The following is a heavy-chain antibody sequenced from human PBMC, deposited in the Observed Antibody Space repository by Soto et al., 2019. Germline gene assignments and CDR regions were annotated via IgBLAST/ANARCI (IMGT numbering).Heavy chain of an antibody. CDR3: AKNSAATIRVGFDY. D-gene: IGHD5-12*01. J-gene: IGHJ4*02. Sequence: EVRLLESGGALVQPGGSLRLSCEASGFTFSTYTMSWVRQAPGRGLEWVSAITGGGDNSYYADPVKGRFTISRDNSKNTLYMQMSSLRAEDTAEYYCAKNSAATIRVGFDYGGQGTLVTVSA. V-gene: IGHV3-23*01. CDR1: GFTFSTYT. CDR2: ITGGGDNS.